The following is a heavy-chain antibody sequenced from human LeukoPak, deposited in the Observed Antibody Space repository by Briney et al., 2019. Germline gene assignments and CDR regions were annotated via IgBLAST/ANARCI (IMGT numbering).Heavy chain of an antibody. V-gene: IGHV4-4*07. CDR1: GGSISSSY. CDR3: AREGGSSRSLEN. CDR2: IYASGSS. Sequence: PSETLSLTCNVSGGSISSSYWSWIRQPAGKGLEWIGRIYASGSSNYNPSLKSRVTMSVDTSKNQFSLNLSSVTAADTVVYYCAREGGSSRSLENWGQGTLVTVSS. D-gene: IGHD1-26*01. J-gene: IGHJ4*02.